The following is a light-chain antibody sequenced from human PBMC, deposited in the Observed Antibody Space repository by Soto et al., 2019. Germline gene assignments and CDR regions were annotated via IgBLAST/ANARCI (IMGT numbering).Light chain of an antibody. CDR1: QSVSPW. V-gene: IGKV1-5*03. CDR3: QHYNSYST. Sequence: DIQMTQSPSTLSASVGDRVTITCRASQSVSPWLAWYQQKPGKAPDLLIYKVSTLESGGPSRFSGSGSGTEITLTTSSLQPDDSATYYCQHYNSYSTFGQGTNVEIK. CDR2: KVS. J-gene: IGKJ1*01.